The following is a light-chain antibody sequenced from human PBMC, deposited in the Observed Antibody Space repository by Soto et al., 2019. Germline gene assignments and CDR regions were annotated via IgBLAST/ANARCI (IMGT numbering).Light chain of an antibody. CDR2: GAS. V-gene: IGKV3-20*01. Sequence: EIVLTQSPGTLSLSPGDRATLSCWASQSVGSRLAWYQQKPGQAPRLLISGASSRATGIPDMFSGSGSATDFTLTISRLEPEDFALYYCQHYGTSPITFGQGTRLEIK. J-gene: IGKJ5*01. CDR1: QSVGSR. CDR3: QHYGTSPIT.